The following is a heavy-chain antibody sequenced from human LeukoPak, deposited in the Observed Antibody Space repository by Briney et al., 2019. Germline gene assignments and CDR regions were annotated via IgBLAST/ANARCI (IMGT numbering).Heavy chain of an antibody. V-gene: IGHV3-23*01. CDR1: GFTFGSYA. CDR3: AKTTTGYSSGRYPAWPIDY. CDR2: IFGSGGSA. D-gene: IGHD2-15*01. Sequence: GSLRLSCAASGFTFGSYAMYWVRQAPGKGLEWVSGIFGSGGSAHYADSVKGRFTISRDNSKNTVYLQMDSLRVEDTAIYYCAKTTTGYSSGRYPAWPIDYWGQGTLVTVSS. J-gene: IGHJ4*02.